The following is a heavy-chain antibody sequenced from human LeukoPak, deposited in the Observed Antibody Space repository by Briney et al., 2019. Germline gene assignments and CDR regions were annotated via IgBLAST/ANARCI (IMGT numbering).Heavy chain of an antibody. Sequence: KPGGSLRLSCAVSGLTSSNAWMSWVRQAPGKGLEWVGRIKSKTDGGTRDYAAPVKGRFTISRDDSKNTLYLQMNSLKTEDTAVYYCTTFDYAAFLIRGQGTMVTVSS. CDR3: TTFDYAAFLI. CDR1: GLTSSNAW. V-gene: IGHV3-15*01. J-gene: IGHJ3*02. D-gene: IGHD4/OR15-4a*01. CDR2: IKSKTDGGTR.